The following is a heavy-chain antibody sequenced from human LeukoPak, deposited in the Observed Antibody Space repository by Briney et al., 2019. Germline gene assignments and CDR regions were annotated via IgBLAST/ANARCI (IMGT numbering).Heavy chain of an antibody. J-gene: IGHJ4*02. CDR3: ARIEYNSDSSGYSKDY. D-gene: IGHD3-22*01. Sequence: HLGGSLRLSCAASGFSVSNNYMSWVRQAPGRGLEWVSFIYSGGATYHADSVKGRFTISRDNSKNTLFLQMNSLRAEDTAVYYCARIEYNSDSSGYSKDYWGQGTLVTVSS. CDR1: GFSVSNNY. V-gene: IGHV3-66*01. CDR2: IYSGGAT.